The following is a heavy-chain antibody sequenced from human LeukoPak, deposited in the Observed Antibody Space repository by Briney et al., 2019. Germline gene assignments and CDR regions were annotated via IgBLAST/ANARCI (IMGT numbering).Heavy chain of an antibody. CDR1: EFTLTTFA. CDR3: ARGLTIFGDVTVYYYYLDV. J-gene: IGHJ6*03. V-gene: IGHV3-23*01. Sequence: GGSLRLSCAASEFTLTTFAMNWVRQAPGKGLEWVSSISGRGDATDYADSVKGRFTISRDSSKNTVSLQMDSLRAEDTAVYYCARGLTIFGDVTVYYYYLDVWGKGNPVTVSS. CDR2: ISGRGDAT. D-gene: IGHD3-3*01.